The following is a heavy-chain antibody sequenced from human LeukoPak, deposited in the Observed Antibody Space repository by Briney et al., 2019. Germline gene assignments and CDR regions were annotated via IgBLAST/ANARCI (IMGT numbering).Heavy chain of an antibody. CDR1: GGSISSYY. CDR2: IYYSGST. V-gene: IGHV4-59*01. CDR3: ARDSYDSSGYYYPFDY. J-gene: IGHJ4*02. D-gene: IGHD3-22*01. Sequence: NPSETLSLTCTVSGGSISSYYWSWIRQPPGKGLEWIGYIYYSGSTNYNPSLKSRVTISVDTSKNQFSLKLSSVTAADTAVYYCARDSYDSSGYYYPFDYWGQGTLVTVSS.